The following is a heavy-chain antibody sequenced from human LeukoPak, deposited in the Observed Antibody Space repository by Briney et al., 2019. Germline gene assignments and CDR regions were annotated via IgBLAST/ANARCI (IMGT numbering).Heavy chain of an antibody. CDR3: ARGIYAYYDILTGYHPLDY. CDR2: IYYSGST. J-gene: IGHJ4*02. Sequence: PSQTLSLTCTVSGGSISSGDYYWSWIRQPPGKGLEWIGYIYYSGSTYYNPSLKSRVTISVVTSKNQFSLKLSSVTAADTAVYYCARGIYAYYDILTGYHPLDYWGQGTLVTVSS. V-gene: IGHV4-30-4*08. CDR1: GGSISSGDYY. D-gene: IGHD3-9*01.